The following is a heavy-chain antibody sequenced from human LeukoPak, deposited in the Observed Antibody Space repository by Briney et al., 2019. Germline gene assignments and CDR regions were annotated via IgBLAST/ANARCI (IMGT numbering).Heavy chain of an antibody. CDR3: ARDFRGGYDFWSGYYTPYYFDY. J-gene: IGHJ4*02. CDR1: GGSISSGSW. Sequence: SETLSLTCVVSGGSISSGSWWSWVRQTPGKGLEWIGEIYHSGHTNYNPSLKSRVTISVDKSKNQFSLNLNSVTAADTAVYYCARDFRGGYDFWSGYYTPYYFDYWGQGTLVTVSP. V-gene: IGHV4-4*02. CDR2: IYHSGHT. D-gene: IGHD3-3*01.